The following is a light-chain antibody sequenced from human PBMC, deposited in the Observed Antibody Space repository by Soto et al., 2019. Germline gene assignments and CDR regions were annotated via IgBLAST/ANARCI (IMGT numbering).Light chain of an antibody. J-gene: IGKJ4*01. Sequence: EIVMTQSPATLSVSPGERATLSCRASQSVSSSLAWYQLKPGQAPRLLIYGMSTRATGVPARFSGSGSGTEFTLTISSLQSEDFAVYYCQQYNSWPPLTFGGGTKVEIK. CDR2: GMS. CDR3: QQYNSWPPLT. CDR1: QSVSSS. V-gene: IGKV3-15*01.